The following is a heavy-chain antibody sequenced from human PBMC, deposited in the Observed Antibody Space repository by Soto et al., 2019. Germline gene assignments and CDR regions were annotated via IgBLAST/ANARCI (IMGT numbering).Heavy chain of an antibody. J-gene: IGHJ4*02. CDR2: INHSGST. Sequence: PSETLSLTCAVYGGSFSGYYWIWIRQPPGKGLEWIGEINHSGSTNYNPSLKSRVTISVDTSKNQFSLKLSSVTAADTAVYYCARGGWYSYGSVYFDYWGQGTLVTVSS. D-gene: IGHD5-18*01. CDR1: GGSFSGYY. CDR3: ARGGWYSYGSVYFDY. V-gene: IGHV4-34*01.